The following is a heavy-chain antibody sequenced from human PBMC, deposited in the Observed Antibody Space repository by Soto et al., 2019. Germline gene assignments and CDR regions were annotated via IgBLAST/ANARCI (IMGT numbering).Heavy chain of an antibody. CDR2: IIPIFGTA. J-gene: IGHJ3*02. CDR3: ARDIGVYYGSGTDAFDI. CDR1: GGTFSSYA. Sequence: SVKVSCKASGGTFSSYAISWVRQAPGQGLEWMGGIIPIFGTANYAQKFQGRVTITADESTSTAYMELSSLRSEDTAVYYCARDIGVYYGSGTDAFDIWGQGTMVTVSS. D-gene: IGHD3-10*01. V-gene: IGHV1-69*13.